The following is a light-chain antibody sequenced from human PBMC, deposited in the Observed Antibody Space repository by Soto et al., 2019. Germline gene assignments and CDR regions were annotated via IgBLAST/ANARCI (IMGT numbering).Light chain of an antibody. CDR2: GAS. V-gene: IGKV3-20*01. J-gene: IGKJ1*01. Sequence: EIVLTQSPGTLSLSPGKRATLSCRASQSISSSYLAWYQQRPGQAPRLLINGASSRATGIPDRFSGSGSGTEFTLTISRLEPEDFAVYYCQQYGSSSWTFGQGTKVDI. CDR3: QQYGSSSWT. CDR1: QSISSSY.